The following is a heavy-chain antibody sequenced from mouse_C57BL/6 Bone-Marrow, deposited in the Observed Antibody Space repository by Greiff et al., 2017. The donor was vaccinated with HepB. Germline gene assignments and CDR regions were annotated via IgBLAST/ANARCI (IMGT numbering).Heavy chain of an antibody. V-gene: IGHV1-64*01. CDR3: ARWDYGSSYYFDY. CDR1: GYTFTSYW. J-gene: IGHJ2*01. CDR2: IHPNSGRT. Sequence: VQLQQPGAELVKPGASVKLSCKASGYTFTSYWMHWVKQRPGQGLEWMGMIHPNSGRTNYNEKLKSKATLTVDKSSSTAYIQLNSLTSEDSAVYNCARWDYGSSYYFDYWGQGTTLTVSS. D-gene: IGHD1-1*01.